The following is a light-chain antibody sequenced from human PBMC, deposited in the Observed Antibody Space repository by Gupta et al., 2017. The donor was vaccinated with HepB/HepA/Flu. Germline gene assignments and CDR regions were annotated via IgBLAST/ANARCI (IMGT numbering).Light chain of an antibody. CDR2: LGS. CDR1: QSLLHSNGYNY. J-gene: IGKJ2*04. V-gene: IGKV2-28*01. CDR3: MQALQTPPCS. Sequence: DIVMTQSPLSLPVTPGEPASISCRSSQSLLHSNGYNYLDWYMQKPGQSPQLLIYLGSNRAAGVPDRFSGSGSGTDFTLKIGRGEAEDVGVYYCMQALQTPPCSFGQGTKLEIK.